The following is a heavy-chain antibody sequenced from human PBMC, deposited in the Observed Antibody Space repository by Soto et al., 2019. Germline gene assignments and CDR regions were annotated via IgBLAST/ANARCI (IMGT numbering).Heavy chain of an antibody. CDR2: IYYSGST. D-gene: IGHD3-9*01. V-gene: IGHV4-59*01. CDR3: ARRGYYDILTGTSYGMDV. CDR1: GGSISSYY. J-gene: IGHJ6*02. Sequence: TSETLSLTCTVSGGSISSYYWSWIRQPPGKGLEWIGYIYYSGSTNYNPSLKSRVTISVDTSKNQFSLKLSSVTAADTAVYYCARRGYYDILTGTSYGMDVWGQGTTVTVSS.